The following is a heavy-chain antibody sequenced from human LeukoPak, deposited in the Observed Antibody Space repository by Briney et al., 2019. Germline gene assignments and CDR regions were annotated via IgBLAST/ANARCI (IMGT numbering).Heavy chain of an antibody. CDR1: GGTFSSYA. Sequence: SVKVSCKASGGTFSSYAISWVRQAPGQGLEWMGGIIPIFGTANYAQKFQGRVTITADESTSTAYMGLSSLRSEDTAVYYCARGEAPGTVFGGMAVWGQGTAVTVSS. CDR2: IIPIFGTA. V-gene: IGHV1-69*13. CDR3: ARGEAPGTVFGGMAV. D-gene: IGHD3-16*01. J-gene: IGHJ6*02.